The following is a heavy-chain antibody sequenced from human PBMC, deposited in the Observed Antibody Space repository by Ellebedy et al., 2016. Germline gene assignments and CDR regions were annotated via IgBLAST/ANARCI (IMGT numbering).Heavy chain of an antibody. D-gene: IGHD6-13*01. CDR3: ARDHVTPELGLFDS. J-gene: IGHJ4*02. Sequence: SETLSLTXSVSGGSISSSTFYWAWIRQPPGKSLEWIGRIYFSGRTFYNSSLKSRVTISVDTSKNQFSLKLRSLNAADTAVYYCARDHVTPELGLFDSWGQGALVTVSS. V-gene: IGHV4-39*01. CDR2: IYFSGRT. CDR1: GGSISSSTFY.